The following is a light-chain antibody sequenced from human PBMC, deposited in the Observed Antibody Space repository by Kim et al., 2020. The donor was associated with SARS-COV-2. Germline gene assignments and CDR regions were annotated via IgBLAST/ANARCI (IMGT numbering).Light chain of an antibody. CDR1: SLRSYY. V-gene: IGLV3-19*01. J-gene: IGLJ2*01. CDR3: NSRDSNDNVV. Sequence: SSELTQDPAVSLALGQTVRITCQGDSLRSYYATWYQQKPGQAPKVVIYGKDNRPSGIPDRFSGSNSGNTAYLTITGTQAGDEADYYCNSRDSNDNVVFGG. CDR2: GKD.